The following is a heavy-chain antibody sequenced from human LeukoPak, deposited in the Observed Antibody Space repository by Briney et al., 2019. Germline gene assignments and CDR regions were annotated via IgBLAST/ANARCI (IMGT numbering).Heavy chain of an antibody. CDR1: GGSISSTTYY. CDR3: ARQDYFDY. Sequence: SETLSLTCTVSGGSISSTTYYWGWIRQPPGKGLELIGSIYNSGSTYYNPSLRSRATISVDTSKNQFSLKLSSVTAADTAVYYCARQDYFDYWGQGTLVTVSS. CDR2: IYNSGST. J-gene: IGHJ4*02. V-gene: IGHV4-39*01.